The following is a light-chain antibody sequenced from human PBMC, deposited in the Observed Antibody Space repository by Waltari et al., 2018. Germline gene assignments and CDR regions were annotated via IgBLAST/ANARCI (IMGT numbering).Light chain of an antibody. V-gene: IGLV1-47*01. CDR1: SSNIGSNF. Sequence: QSVVTQPPSASGTPGQRVTISCSGSSSNIGSNFVYWYQQLPGATPKVLILRNDRRPAGVPDRFSGSKSGTSASLDISGLRSEDEANYYCATWDGSLSAVVFGGGTKLTVL. CDR2: RND. J-gene: IGLJ2*01. CDR3: ATWDGSLSAVV.